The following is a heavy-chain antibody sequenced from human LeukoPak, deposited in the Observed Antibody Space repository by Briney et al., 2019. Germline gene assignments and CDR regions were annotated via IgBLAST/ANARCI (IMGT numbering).Heavy chain of an antibody. J-gene: IGHJ5*02. V-gene: IGHV3-48*01. CDR2: ISSSSSTI. D-gene: IGHD4-17*01. Sequence: PGGSLRLSCAASGFTFSSYSMNWVRQAPGKGLEWVSYISSSSSTIYYADSVKGRFTISRDNAKNSLYLQMNSLRAEDTAVYYCTNGDYDWFDPWGQGTLVTVSS. CDR1: GFTFSSYS. CDR3: TNGDYDWFDP.